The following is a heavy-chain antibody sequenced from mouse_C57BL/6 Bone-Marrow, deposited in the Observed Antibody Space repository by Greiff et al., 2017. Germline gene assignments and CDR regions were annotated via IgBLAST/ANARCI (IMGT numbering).Heavy chain of an antibody. CDR1: GFNIKDDY. CDR2: IDPENGDT. V-gene: IGHV14-4*01. D-gene: IGHD2-4*01. CDR3: TTYSIYYYYDAWFAY. J-gene: IGHJ3*01. Sequence: EVKLQESGAELVRPGASVKLSCTASGFNIKDDYMHWVKQRPEQGLEWIGWIDPENGDTEYASKFQGKATITADTSSNTAYLQLSSLTSEDTAVYYCTTYSIYYYYDAWFAYWGQGTLVTVSA.